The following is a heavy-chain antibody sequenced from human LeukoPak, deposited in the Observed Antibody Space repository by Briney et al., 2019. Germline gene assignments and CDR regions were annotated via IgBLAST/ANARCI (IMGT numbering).Heavy chain of an antibody. Sequence: GSLRLSCAASGFTFSSYGMHWVRQAPGKGLEWVAVIWYDGSNKYYADSVKGRFTISRDNSKNTLYLQMNSLRAEDTAVYYCARGDYFDDSASPVDYWGQGTLVTVSS. D-gene: IGHD2/OR15-2a*01. V-gene: IGHV3-33*01. CDR1: GFTFSSYG. J-gene: IGHJ4*02. CDR2: IWYDGSNK. CDR3: ARGDYFDDSASPVDY.